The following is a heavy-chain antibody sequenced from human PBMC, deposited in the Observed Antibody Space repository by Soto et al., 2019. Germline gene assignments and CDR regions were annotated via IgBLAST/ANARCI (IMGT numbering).Heavy chain of an antibody. Sequence: EVQLVESGGGLVQPGGSLRLSCAASGFTFSSYSMNWVRQAPGKGLEWVSYISSSSSTIYYAVSVKGRITISRDNAKNSLYLQMNSLRAEDTAVYYCARDFYGDSAWGKGTTVTVSS. CDR1: GFTFSSYS. V-gene: IGHV3-48*01. CDR3: ARDFYGDSA. J-gene: IGHJ6*04. CDR2: ISSSSSTI. D-gene: IGHD4-17*01.